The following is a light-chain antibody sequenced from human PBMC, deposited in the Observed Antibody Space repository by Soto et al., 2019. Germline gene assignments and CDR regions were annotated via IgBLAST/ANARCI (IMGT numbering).Light chain of an antibody. CDR1: QSVGSW. CDR2: KAS. V-gene: IGKV1-5*03. CDR3: QHYNGAPRS. Sequence: DIQMTQSPSTLSAFVGDRVTITCRASQSVGSWVAWHQQKPGKAPKLLIYKASRLEGGVPSRFSGSGSGTEFTLTIASLQPDDFATYYCQHYNGAPRSFGQGTKVEI. J-gene: IGKJ1*01.